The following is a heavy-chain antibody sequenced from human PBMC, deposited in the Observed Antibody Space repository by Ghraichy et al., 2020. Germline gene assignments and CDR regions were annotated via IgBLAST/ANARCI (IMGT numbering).Heavy chain of an antibody. CDR3: AKHVGNPSGAFDI. CDR2: ITGSGAST. CDR1: RFTFSSYA. V-gene: IGHV3-23*01. Sequence: GESLNISCAASRFTFSSYAMSWVRQAPGKGLEWVSTITGSGASTYYADSVKGRFTISRDNSMNTLYLQLDGLRVEDTAVYYCAKHVGNPSGAFDIWGQGTLVTVSS. J-gene: IGHJ3*02. D-gene: IGHD4-23*01.